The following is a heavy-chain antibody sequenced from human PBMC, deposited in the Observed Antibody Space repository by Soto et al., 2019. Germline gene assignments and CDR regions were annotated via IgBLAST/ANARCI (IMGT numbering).Heavy chain of an antibody. J-gene: IGHJ4*02. D-gene: IGHD6-13*01. V-gene: IGHV1-18*01. Sequence: ASVKVSCTASGYTFTSYGISWVRQAPGQGLEWMGWISAYNGNTNYAQKLQGRVTMTTDTSTSTAYMELRSLRSDDTAVYYCARTEEYSSSWYYFDYWGQGTLVTVSS. CDR2: ISAYNGNT. CDR1: GYTFTSYG. CDR3: ARTEEYSSSWYYFDY.